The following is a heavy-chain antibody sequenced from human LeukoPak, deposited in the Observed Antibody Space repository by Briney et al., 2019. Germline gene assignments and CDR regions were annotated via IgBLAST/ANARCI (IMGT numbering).Heavy chain of an antibody. V-gene: IGHV1-8*03. CDR1: GYTFTSYD. J-gene: IGHJ5*02. Sequence: ASVKVSCKASGYTFTSYDINWVRQATGEGVEWMGWMKPNSGNTGYAQKFQGRVTITRNTSISTAYMELSSLRSEDTPVYYCAILSDIVVVPAATNRVSNWFDRWGQGTLVTVSS. CDR3: AILSDIVVVPAATNRVSNWFDR. D-gene: IGHD2-2*01. CDR2: MKPNSGNT.